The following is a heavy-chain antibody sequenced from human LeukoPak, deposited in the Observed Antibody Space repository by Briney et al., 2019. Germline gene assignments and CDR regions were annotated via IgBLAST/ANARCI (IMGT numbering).Heavy chain of an antibody. D-gene: IGHD1-26*01. CDR2: IYYSGST. J-gene: IGHJ4*02. Sequence: SETLSHTCTVSGGSISSSSYYWGWIRQPPGKGLEWIGSIYYSGSTYYNPSLKSRVTISVDTSKNQFSLKLSSVTAADTAVYYCAGAPDLDYWGQGTLVTVSS. CDR1: GGSISSSSYY. V-gene: IGHV4-39*01. CDR3: AGAPDLDY.